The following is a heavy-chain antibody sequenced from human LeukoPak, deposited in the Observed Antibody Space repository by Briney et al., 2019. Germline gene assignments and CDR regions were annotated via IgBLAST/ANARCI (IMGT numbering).Heavy chain of an antibody. Sequence: SETLSLTCAVYGGSFSGYYWSWIRQPPGKGLEWIGEINHSGSTNYNPSLKSRVTISVDTSKNQFSLKLSSVTAADTAVYYCARKGQQWLVRGPYNWFDPWGQGTLVTLSS. CDR1: GGSFSGYY. CDR3: ARKGQQWLVRGPYNWFDP. V-gene: IGHV4-34*01. D-gene: IGHD6-19*01. J-gene: IGHJ5*02. CDR2: INHSGST.